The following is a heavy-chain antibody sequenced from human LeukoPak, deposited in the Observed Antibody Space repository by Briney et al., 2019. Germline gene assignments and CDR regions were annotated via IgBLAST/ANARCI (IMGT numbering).Heavy chain of an antibody. CDR3: AKDLVEDGDYYFDY. J-gene: IGHJ4*02. CDR2: ISSFSGTI. V-gene: IGHV3-48*01. CDR1: GFTFSSYS. D-gene: IGHD4-17*01. Sequence: GGSLRLSCAGSGFTFSSYSMNWVRQAPGKGLEWVAYISSFSGTIYYADSVKGRFTISRDNSKNTLYLQMNSLRGEDTAVYYCAKDLVEDGDYYFDYWGQGTLVTVSS.